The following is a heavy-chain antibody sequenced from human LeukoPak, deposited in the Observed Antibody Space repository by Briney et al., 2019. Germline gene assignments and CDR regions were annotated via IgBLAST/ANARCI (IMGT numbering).Heavy chain of an antibody. CDR2: INPKSGVT. CDR1: GYTFSDYY. CDR3: ARPLGSLKEYWWFDP. V-gene: IGHV1-2*02. Sequence: GASVKVSCTASGYTFSDYYIHWLRQAHGQGLEWMGWINPKSGVTNFAQYFQGRVTMTRDTYSTTVYMELTRLRSDDTAVYYCARPLGSLKEYWWFDPWGQGTLVTVSS. J-gene: IGHJ5*02. D-gene: IGHD2/OR15-2a*01.